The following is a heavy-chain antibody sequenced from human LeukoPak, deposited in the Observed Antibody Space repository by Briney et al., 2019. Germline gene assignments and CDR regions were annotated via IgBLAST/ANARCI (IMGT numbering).Heavy chain of an antibody. J-gene: IGHJ4*02. Sequence: GGSLRLSCAASGFTFSSYAMHWVRQAPGKGLEWVAVISYDGSNKYYADSVKGRFTISRDNAKNSLYLQMNSLRAEDTAVYYCAREMYSYGRPPVDYWGQGTLVTVSS. CDR3: AREMYSYGRPPVDY. CDR1: GFTFSSYA. CDR2: ISYDGSNK. V-gene: IGHV3-30-3*01. D-gene: IGHD5-18*01.